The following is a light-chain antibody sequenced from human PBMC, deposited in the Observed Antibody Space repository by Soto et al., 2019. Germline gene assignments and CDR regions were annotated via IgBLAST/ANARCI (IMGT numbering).Light chain of an antibody. CDR1: QSISSW. Sequence: SLSTVSVSKIDRVTITCRSSQSISSWLAWYQQKPGKAPKLLIYDASSLESGVPSRFSGSGSGTEFTLTISSLQPDDFATYYCQQYNSYSPLTFGGGSIV. J-gene: IGKJ4*01. CDR2: DAS. V-gene: IGKV1-5*01. CDR3: QQYNSYSPLT.